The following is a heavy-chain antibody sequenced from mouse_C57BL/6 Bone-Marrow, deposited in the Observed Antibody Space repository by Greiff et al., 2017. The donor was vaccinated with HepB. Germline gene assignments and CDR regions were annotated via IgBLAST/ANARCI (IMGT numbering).Heavy chain of an antibody. J-gene: IGHJ3*01. D-gene: IGHD1-1*01. CDR1: GFTFSSYA. CDR3: SRYCYYGSSLAY. CDR2: ISSGGDYI. Sequence: EVNVVESGEGLVKPGGSLKLSCAASGFTFSSYAMSWVRQTPEKRLEWVAYISSGGDYIYYADTVKGRFTISRDNARNTLYLQMSSLKSEDTAMYYCSRYCYYGSSLAYWGQGTLVTVSA. V-gene: IGHV5-9-1*02.